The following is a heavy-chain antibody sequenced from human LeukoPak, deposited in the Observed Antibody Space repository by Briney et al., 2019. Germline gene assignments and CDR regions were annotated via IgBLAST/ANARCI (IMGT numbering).Heavy chain of an antibody. D-gene: IGHD4-17*01. Sequence: GGSLRLSCAASGFAGSHNYMSWVRQAPGKGLEWVSATHSSGGTYYADSVKGRFTISRDTSKNTLYLQINSLSVEDTAVYYCIVFGDSNHWGQGTLVTVSS. CDR3: IVFGDSNH. CDR1: GFAGSHNY. CDR2: THSSGGT. J-gene: IGHJ5*02. V-gene: IGHV3-53*01.